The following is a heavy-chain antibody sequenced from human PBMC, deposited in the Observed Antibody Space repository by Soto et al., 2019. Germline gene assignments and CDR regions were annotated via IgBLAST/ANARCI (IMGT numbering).Heavy chain of an antibody. Sequence: SETLSLTCAASGRSISSDGYSWNWLPQPPRTGLEWIGYIYHSGSTLYNPSLKSRVTISVDKSKNQFSLKLTSVTAADTAVYYCARDQLEGNWFDPWGQGTLVTLL. CDR3: ARDQLEGNWFDP. D-gene: IGHD1-1*01. CDR2: IYHSGST. V-gene: IGHV4-30-2*01. J-gene: IGHJ5*02. CDR1: GRSISSDGYS.